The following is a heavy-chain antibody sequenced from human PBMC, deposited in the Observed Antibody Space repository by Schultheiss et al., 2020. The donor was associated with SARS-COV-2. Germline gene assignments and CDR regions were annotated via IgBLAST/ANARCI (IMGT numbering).Heavy chain of an antibody. CDR3: ARVTDIYYYYGMDV. V-gene: IGHV4-39*07. CDR1: GGSISSSSYY. D-gene: IGHD2-15*01. CDR2: IYYSGST. J-gene: IGHJ6*02. Sequence: SETLSLTCTVSGGSISSSSYYWGWIRQPPGKGLEWIGYIYYSGSTNYNPSLKSRVTISVDTSKNQFSLKLSSVTAADTAVYYCARVTDIYYYYGMDVWGQGTTVTVSS.